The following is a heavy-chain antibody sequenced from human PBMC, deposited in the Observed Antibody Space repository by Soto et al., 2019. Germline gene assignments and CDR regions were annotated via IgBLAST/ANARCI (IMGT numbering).Heavy chain of an antibody. Sequence: XGSLRLSCAASGFTFDDYTMHWARQAPGKGLEWVSLISWDGGSTYYADSVKGRFTISRDNSKNSPYLQMNSLRTEDTALYYCAKVVGPKYYYYGMDAWGQGPTVTVSS. D-gene: IGHD1-26*01. V-gene: IGHV3-43*01. CDR3: AKVVGPKYYYYGMDA. CDR1: GFTFDDYT. CDR2: ISWDGGST. J-gene: IGHJ6*02.